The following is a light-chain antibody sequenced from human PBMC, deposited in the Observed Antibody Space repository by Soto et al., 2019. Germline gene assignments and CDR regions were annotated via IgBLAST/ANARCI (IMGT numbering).Light chain of an antibody. CDR2: GAS. CDR3: QQYGNSPFT. J-gene: IGKJ2*01. Sequence: IVLTQSPGTLSLSPGERATLSCRASQNVNSNYLAWYQQKAGQAPRLLIYGASSRATGIPDRFSGSGSGTDFTLTISRLESEDSAMYYCQQYGNSPFTFGLGTKLEIK. CDR1: QNVNSNY. V-gene: IGKV3-20*01.